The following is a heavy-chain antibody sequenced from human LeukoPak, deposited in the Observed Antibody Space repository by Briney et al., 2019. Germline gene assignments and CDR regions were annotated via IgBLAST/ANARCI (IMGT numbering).Heavy chain of an antibody. CDR2: IKGGGGDP. Sequence: GGSLRLSCAASGSIFSTYAMGWVRQAPGKGLEWVSGIKGGGGDPFYADSVKGRFTISRDNSKNTLFLQLNSLRAEDSAVYYCAKGGHDFNPFYWWGQGTLVTVSS. V-gene: IGHV3-23*01. CDR3: AKGGHDFNPFYW. J-gene: IGHJ4*02. CDR1: GSIFSTYA. D-gene: IGHD2-21*02.